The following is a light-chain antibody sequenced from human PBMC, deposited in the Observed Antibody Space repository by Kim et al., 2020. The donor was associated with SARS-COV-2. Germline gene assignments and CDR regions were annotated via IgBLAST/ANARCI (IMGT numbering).Light chain of an antibody. V-gene: IGKV1-8*01. CDR2: AAS. CDR1: EGISTY. Sequence: AIRITQSPSALSASTGDRVSITCRASEGISTYLAWYQQKPGQAPKVLIYAASTLQSGVPSRFSGSGSGTDLTLTISCLQSEDFATYFCQQYYSYPLTFGGGTKLEIK. J-gene: IGKJ4*01. CDR3: QQYYSYPLT.